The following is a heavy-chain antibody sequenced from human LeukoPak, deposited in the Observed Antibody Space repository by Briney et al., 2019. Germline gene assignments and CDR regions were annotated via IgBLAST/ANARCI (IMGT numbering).Heavy chain of an antibody. CDR1: GFTFSDYY. CDR3: ATSFIGSPGTFDY. Sequence: GGSLRLSCAASGFTFSDYYMNWTRQAPGKGLEWISYISSSGSSIYQADSVKGRFTISRDNAENSLSLQMDSLRAEDTAVYYCATSFIGSPGTFDYWGRGTLVTVSS. D-gene: IGHD6-13*01. J-gene: IGHJ4*02. V-gene: IGHV3-11*04. CDR2: ISSSGSSI.